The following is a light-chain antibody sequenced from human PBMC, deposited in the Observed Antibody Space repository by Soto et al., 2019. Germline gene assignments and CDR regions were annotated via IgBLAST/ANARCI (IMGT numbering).Light chain of an antibody. Sequence: EMMLTQSPGTLSLSPGERATLSCRASQNLHSFLNWYQQRPGQAPRPLIYDGSKRAAGVPDRISGDGSGTDYTLTISSLEPEDFAVYYCQQRTRWPMTFGQGTRLE. J-gene: IGKJ5*01. CDR2: DGS. V-gene: IGKV3-11*01. CDR3: QQRTRWPMT. CDR1: QNLHSF.